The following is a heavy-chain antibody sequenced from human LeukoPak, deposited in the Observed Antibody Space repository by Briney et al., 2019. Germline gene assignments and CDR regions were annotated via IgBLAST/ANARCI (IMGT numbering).Heavy chain of an antibody. CDR1: GFTFSSYS. Sequence: GGSLRLSCEASGFTFSSYSMNWVRQAPGKGLEWVPYISSSSSTIYYADSVKGRFTISRDNAKNSLYLQMNSLRAEDTAVYYCACPAERYFDWSYYYGMDVWGQGTTVTVSS. D-gene: IGHD3-9*01. CDR2: ISSSSSTI. CDR3: ACPAERYFDWSYYYGMDV. V-gene: IGHV3-48*01. J-gene: IGHJ6*02.